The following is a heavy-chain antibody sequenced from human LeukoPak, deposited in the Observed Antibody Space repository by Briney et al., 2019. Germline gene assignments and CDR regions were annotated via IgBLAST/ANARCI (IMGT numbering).Heavy chain of an antibody. Sequence: GASVKVSCKASGGTFSSYAISWVRQAPGQGLEWMGGIIPIFGTANYAQKLQGRVTMTTDTSTSTAYMELRSLRSDDTAVYYCARDFYYDSSGYSDYWGQGTLVTVSS. CDR1: GGTFSSYA. CDR3: ARDFYYDSSGYSDY. J-gene: IGHJ4*02. D-gene: IGHD3-22*01. V-gene: IGHV1-69*05. CDR2: IIPIFGTA.